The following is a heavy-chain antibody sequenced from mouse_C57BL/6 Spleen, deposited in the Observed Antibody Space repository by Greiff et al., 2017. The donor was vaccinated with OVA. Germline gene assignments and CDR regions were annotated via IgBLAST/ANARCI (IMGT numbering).Heavy chain of an antibody. CDR3: AMDYYGSSSWFAY. D-gene: IGHD1-1*01. Sequence: VQLQQSGPELVKPGASVKISCKASGYTFTDYYMNWVKQSPGKSLEWIGDINPNNGGTSYNQKFKGKATLTVDKSSSTAYMELRSLTSEDSAVYDCAMDYYGSSSWFAYWGQGTLVTVSA. V-gene: IGHV1-26*01. CDR2: INPNNGGT. J-gene: IGHJ3*01. CDR1: GYTFTDYY.